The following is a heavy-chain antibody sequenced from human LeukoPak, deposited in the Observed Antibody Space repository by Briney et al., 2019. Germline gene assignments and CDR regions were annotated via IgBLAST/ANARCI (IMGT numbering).Heavy chain of an antibody. CDR3: AKTVDTSYYYYYYMDV. CDR1: GFTFSSYA. Sequence: PGGSLRLSCAASGFTFSSYAMSWVRQAPGKGLEWVSAISGSGGSTYYADSVRGRFTISRDDSKNTLYLQMNSLRAEDTAVYYCAKTVDTSYYYYYYMDVWGKGTTVTVSS. CDR2: ISGSGGST. V-gene: IGHV3-23*01. D-gene: IGHD2-2*02. J-gene: IGHJ6*03.